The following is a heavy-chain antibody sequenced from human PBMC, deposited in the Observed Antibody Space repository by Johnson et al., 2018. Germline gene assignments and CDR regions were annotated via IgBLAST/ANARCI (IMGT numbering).Heavy chain of an antibody. J-gene: IGHJ3*02. CDR3: AKASGGSCYSGASI. V-gene: IGHV3-30*18. CDR2: ISYDGSNK. CDR1: GFTFSSYG. D-gene: IGHD2-15*01. Sequence: VQLLESGGGVVQPGRSLRLSCAASGFTFSSYGMHWVRQAPGKGLEWVAVISYDGSNKYYADSVKGRFTISRDNSKNTLYLQMNSLRAEDTAVYYCAKASGGSCYSGASIWGQGTMVTVSS.